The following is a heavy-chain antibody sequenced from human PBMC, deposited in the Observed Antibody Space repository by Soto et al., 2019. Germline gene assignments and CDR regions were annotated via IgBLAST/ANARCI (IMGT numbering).Heavy chain of an antibody. CDR3: ARDAASYYDFWSGYYSGLAPNLDY. V-gene: IGHV1-18*01. J-gene: IGHJ4*02. CDR2: ISAYNGNT. D-gene: IGHD3-3*01. CDR1: GYTFTSYG. Sequence: ASVKVSCKASGYTFTSYGISWVRQAPGQGLEGMGWISAYNGNTNYAQKLQGRVTMTTDTSTSTAYMELRSLRSDDTAVYYCARDAASYYDFWSGYYSGLAPNLDYWGQGTLVTVSS.